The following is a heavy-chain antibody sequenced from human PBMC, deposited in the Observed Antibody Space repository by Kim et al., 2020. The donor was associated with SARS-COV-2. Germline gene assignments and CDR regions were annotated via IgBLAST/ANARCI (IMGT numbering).Heavy chain of an antibody. CDR1: GGTFSSYA. J-gene: IGHJ4*02. CDR3: ARDRGVPGGPGFDY. Sequence: SVKVSCKASGGTFSSYAISWVRQAPGQGLEWMGGIIPIFGTANYAQKFQGRVTITADESTSTAYMELSSLRSEDTAVYYCARDRGVPGGPGFDYWGQGTLVTVSS. D-gene: IGHD3-10*01. V-gene: IGHV1-69*13. CDR2: IIPIFGTA.